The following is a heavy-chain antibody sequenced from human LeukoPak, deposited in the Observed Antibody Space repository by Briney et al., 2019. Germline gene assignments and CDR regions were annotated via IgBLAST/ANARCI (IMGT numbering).Heavy chain of an antibody. D-gene: IGHD3-22*01. Sequence: SETLSLTCAVYGGSFSGFHWNWTRQPPGKGLEWIGDINHSGSTHYNPSLTSRVTISVDPSKNQVYLKLTSVTAADTAVYFCAKFYFDSSGYYDVFDIWGQGTMVTVSS. V-gene: IGHV4-34*01. CDR1: GGSFSGFH. CDR3: AKFYFDSSGYYDVFDI. J-gene: IGHJ3*02. CDR2: INHSGST.